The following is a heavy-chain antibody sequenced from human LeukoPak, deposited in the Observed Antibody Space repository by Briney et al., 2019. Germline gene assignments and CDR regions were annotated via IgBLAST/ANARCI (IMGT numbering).Heavy chain of an antibody. J-gene: IGHJ4*02. CDR2: IRYDGSNK. CDR3: ATYSDRVGATIY. CDR1: GLTFSSYG. Sequence: PGGSLRLSCAASGLTFSSYGMHWVRQAQGKGLERVAFIRYDGSNKYYADSVKGRFTISRDNSKNTLYLQMNSVRAEDTAVYYCATYSDRVGATIYWGQGTLVTVSS. D-gene: IGHD1-26*01. V-gene: IGHV3-30*02.